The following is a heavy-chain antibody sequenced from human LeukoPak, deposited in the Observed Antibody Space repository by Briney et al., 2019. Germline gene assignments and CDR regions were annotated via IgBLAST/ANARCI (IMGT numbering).Heavy chain of an antibody. CDR2: IYSSGST. D-gene: IGHD3-16*01. CDR3: ARDPSYDSGYFDF. CDR1: GGSISRYY. V-gene: IGHV4-4*07. J-gene: IGHJ4*02. Sequence: SEIMSLTCTVSGGSISRYYWNWIRQPAGKGLEWIGRIYSSGSTNYNPSLEGRVTVSVDMSKSQFSLKLNSVTAADTAVYFCARDPSYDSGYFDFWGQGTPVTVSS.